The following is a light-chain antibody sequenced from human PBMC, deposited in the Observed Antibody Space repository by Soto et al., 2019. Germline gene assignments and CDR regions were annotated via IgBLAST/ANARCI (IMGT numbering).Light chain of an antibody. Sequence: EIVMTQSPGTLSFSPWKRHPLSLRASQSLSSNYLAWYQQKPGQAPRLLIYGASSRATGIPDRFSGSGSGTDFTLTISRLEPEDFAVFYCHQCDSSPWTFGQGTKVDIK. J-gene: IGKJ1*01. V-gene: IGKV3-20*01. CDR2: GAS. CDR1: QSLSSNY. CDR3: HQCDSSPWT.